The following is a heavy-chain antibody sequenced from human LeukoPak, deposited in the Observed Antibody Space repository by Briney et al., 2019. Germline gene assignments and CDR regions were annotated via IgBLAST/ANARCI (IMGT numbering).Heavy chain of an antibody. CDR2: ISYDGSTK. D-gene: IGHD3-3*01. CDR1: GFTFSSYT. V-gene: IGHV3-30-3*01. J-gene: IGHJ4*02. CDR3: ARGPPYYDFWSGYYDY. Sequence: GGSLRLSCAASGFTFSSYTMHWVRQAPGKGLEWVAVISYDGSTKYYADSVKGRFTISRDNSKNTLYLQMNSLRAEDTAVYYCARGPPYYDFWSGYYDYWGQGTLVTVPS.